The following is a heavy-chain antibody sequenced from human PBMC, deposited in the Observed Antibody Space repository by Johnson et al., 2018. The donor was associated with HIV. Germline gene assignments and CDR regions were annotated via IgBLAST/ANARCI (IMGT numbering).Heavy chain of an antibody. Sequence: VQLVESGGGLVKPGGSLRLSCAASGFTFSDHYMSWIRQAPGKGLEWVPYISSSGSTIYYADSVKGRFTISRANAKNSLYLQMNSLRAEDTAVYYCAREWGVITFGGVIPRNAFDIWGQGTMVTVSS. J-gene: IGHJ3*02. D-gene: IGHD3-16*01. CDR1: GFTFSDHY. CDR2: ISSSGSTI. V-gene: IGHV3-11*04. CDR3: AREWGVITFGGVIPRNAFDI.